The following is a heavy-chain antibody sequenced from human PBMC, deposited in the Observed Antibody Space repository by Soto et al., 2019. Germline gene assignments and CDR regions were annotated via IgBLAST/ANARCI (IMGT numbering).Heavy chain of an antibody. CDR1: GFTFSSYA. CDR2: ISGSGGST. J-gene: IGHJ4*02. D-gene: IGHD3-10*01. V-gene: IGHV3-23*01. Sequence: EVQLLESGGGLVQPGGSLRLSCAASGFTFSSYALSWVRQAPGKGLEWVSGISGSGGSTYYADSVKGRFTISRDNTKNTLYQQMNSLRAEHTAVYYCAKDLGYGELSGIDNLGQGTLVTVSS. CDR3: AKDLGYGELSGIDN.